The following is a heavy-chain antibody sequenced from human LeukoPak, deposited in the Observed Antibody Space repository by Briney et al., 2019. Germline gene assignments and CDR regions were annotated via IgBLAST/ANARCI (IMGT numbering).Heavy chain of an antibody. CDR3: ARDLEAVTSPY. CDR2: ISAYNGST. D-gene: IGHD3-3*01. J-gene: IGHJ4*02. V-gene: IGHV1-18*01. Sequence: ASVKASCKASDFSFTSYGMSWVRQAPGQGLEWMGWISAYNGSTKYAQKLQGRVTMTTDTSTGTAYMELRSLRPDDTAVYYCARDLEAVTSPYWGQGTLVTVSS. CDR1: DFSFTSYG.